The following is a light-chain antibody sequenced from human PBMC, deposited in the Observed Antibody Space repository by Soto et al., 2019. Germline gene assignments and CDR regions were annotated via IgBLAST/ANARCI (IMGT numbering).Light chain of an antibody. V-gene: IGKV3D-15*01. Sequence: EIVLTQSPATLSVSPGERATLSCRASQSISTKLAWHQQKPGQAPRLLVYGPSTRATGIPARFSGNGSGTEFTLTISSLQPDDFATYYCQHYNSYSEAFGQGTMVDIK. J-gene: IGKJ1*01. CDR3: QHYNSYSEA. CDR1: QSISTK. CDR2: GPS.